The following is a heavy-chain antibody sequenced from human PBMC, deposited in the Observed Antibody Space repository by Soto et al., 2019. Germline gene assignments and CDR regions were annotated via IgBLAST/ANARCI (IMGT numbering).Heavy chain of an antibody. CDR2: ISYDGSNK. Sequence: QVQLVESGGGVVQPGRSLRLSCAASGFTFSSYAMHWVRQAPGKGLEWVAVISYDGSNKYYADSVKGRFTISRDNSKNTLYLQMNSLRAEDTAVYYCARASCGWFRPDYWGQGTLVTVSS. J-gene: IGHJ4*02. CDR3: ARASCGWFRPDY. D-gene: IGHD6-19*01. CDR1: GFTFSSYA. V-gene: IGHV3-30-3*01.